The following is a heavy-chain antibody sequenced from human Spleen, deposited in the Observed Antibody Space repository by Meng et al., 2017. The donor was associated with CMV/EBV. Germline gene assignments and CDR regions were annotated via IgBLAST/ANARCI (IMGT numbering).Heavy chain of an antibody. J-gene: IGHJ4*02. CDR3: ARERQY. CDR1: GGSFTGYY. CDR2: IDHTGNT. V-gene: IGHV4-34*01. Sequence: QVQLQQWGAGLLKPSETLSLTCAVYGGSFTGYYWTWVRQFPEKGLEWIGEIDHTGNTHYNPSLQSRVIISLDTSKNQFSLNLNSVTAADTAMYYCARERQYRGQGTLVTVSS.